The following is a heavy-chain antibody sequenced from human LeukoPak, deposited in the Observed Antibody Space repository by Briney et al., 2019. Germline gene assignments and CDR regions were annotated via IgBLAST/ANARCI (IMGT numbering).Heavy chain of an antibody. V-gene: IGHV4-39*01. CDR3: ARHVRRRTFDY. J-gene: IGHJ4*02. Sequence: SETLSLTCTVSGGSISSSSYYWGWIRQPPGKGLEWIGSIYYSGSTYYNPSLKSRVTISVDTSKNQFSLKLSSVTAADTAVYYCARHVRRRTFDYWGQGTLVTVSS. CDR2: IYYSGST. D-gene: IGHD1/OR15-1a*01. CDR1: GGSISSSSYY.